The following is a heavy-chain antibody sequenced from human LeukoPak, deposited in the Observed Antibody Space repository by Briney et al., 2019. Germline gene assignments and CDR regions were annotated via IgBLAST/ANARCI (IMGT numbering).Heavy chain of an antibody. J-gene: IGHJ5*02. CDR1: GGSISSSSYY. V-gene: IGHV4-39*06. CDR2: IYYSGST. D-gene: IGHD3-10*01. Sequence: SETLSLTCTVSGGSISSSSYYWGWIRQPPGKGLEWIGSIYYSGSTYYNPSLKSRVTISVDTSKNQFALKLSSVIAADTAVYYCARGPRSWFDPWGQGTLVTVSS. CDR3: ARGPRSWFDP.